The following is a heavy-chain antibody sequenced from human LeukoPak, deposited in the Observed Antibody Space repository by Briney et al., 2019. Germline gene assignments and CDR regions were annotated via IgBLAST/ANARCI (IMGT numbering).Heavy chain of an antibody. CDR2: IYSGGST. V-gene: IGHV3-53*01. J-gene: IGHJ6*02. Sequence: GGSLRLSCTAAGFTVSNNYVSWARQAPGKGLEWVSVIYSGGSTEYIGSVKGRFTISRDNSKNTVYLQMNNLRAEDTAVYYCARFKVVSYDSSGYYGRYYGMDVWGQGTTVTVSS. D-gene: IGHD3-22*01. CDR1: GFTVSNNY. CDR3: ARFKVVSYDSSGYYGRYYGMDV.